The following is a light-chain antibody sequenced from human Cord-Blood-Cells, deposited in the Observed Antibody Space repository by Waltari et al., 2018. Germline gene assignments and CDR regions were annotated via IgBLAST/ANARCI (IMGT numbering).Light chain of an antibody. CDR2: DVS. CDR3: SSYTSSSTWV. V-gene: IGLV2-14*01. J-gene: IGLJ3*02. Sequence: QSALTQPASVPGSPGPSITTSCTGTSRDVGGYDYVSWYQQHPGKAPKLMIYDVSKRPSGVSNRFSGSKSGNTASLTISGLQAEDEADYYCSSYTSSSTWVFGGGTKLTVL. CDR1: SRDVGGYDY.